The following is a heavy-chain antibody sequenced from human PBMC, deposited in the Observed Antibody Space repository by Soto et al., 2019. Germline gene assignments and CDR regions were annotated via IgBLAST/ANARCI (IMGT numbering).Heavy chain of an antibody. D-gene: IGHD3-3*01. V-gene: IGHV3-48*02. J-gene: IGHJ5*02. Sequence: EVQLVESGGGLVQPGGSLRLSCAASGYTFTGYGMNWVRQAPGKGLEWISYLSGAGHTIYYADSVKGRFTVSRDSATNSVYLQVSSLRDDDTAIYYCASYMSGWSDTGWFDPWGQGTMVTVTS. CDR3: ASYMSGWSDTGWFDP. CDR1: GYTFTGYG. CDR2: LSGAGHTI.